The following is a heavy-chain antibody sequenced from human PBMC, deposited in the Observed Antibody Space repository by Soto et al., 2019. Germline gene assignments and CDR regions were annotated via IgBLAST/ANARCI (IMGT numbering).Heavy chain of an antibody. D-gene: IGHD6-19*01. CDR3: ARAGGLGAVAADY. V-gene: IGHV4-30-2*01. CDR1: GGSISSGGYS. Sequence: QLQLQESGSGLVKPSQTLSLTCAVSGGSISSGGYSWSWIRQPPGKGLEWIGYIYHSGSTYYNPSLKSRVTISVDRSKNQFSLKLSSVTAADTSVYYCARAGGLGAVAADYWGQGTLVTVSS. J-gene: IGHJ4*02. CDR2: IYHSGST.